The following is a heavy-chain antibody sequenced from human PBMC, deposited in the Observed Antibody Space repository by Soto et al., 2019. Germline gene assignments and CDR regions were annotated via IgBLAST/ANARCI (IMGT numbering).Heavy chain of an antibody. J-gene: IGHJ4*02. V-gene: IGHV1-46*01. CDR3: ARLLVSFPEMGFDS. D-gene: IGHD2-15*01. CDR1: GYSFTSYY. Sequence: QVQLVQSGAEVKKPGASVKVSCKTSGYSFTSYYIHWVRQAPGQGLEWLGVITPGGGSTTYAQKFQGRLTATRDTSASTAFMELSSLSSEDTAFYYCARLLVSFPEMGFDSWGQGTLVTVSS. CDR2: ITPGGGST.